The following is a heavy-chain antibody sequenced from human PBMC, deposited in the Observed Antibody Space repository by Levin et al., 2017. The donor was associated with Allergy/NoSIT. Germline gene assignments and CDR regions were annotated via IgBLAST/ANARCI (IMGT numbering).Heavy chain of an antibody. CDR1: GFTFSSYA. D-gene: IGHD3-22*01. V-gene: IGHV3-23*01. CDR2: ISESGGSI. J-gene: IGHJ4*02. Sequence: ETLSLTCAASGFTFSSYAMSWVRQAPGKGLEWVSGISESGGSIYYADYVKGRFTISRDNSKNTLYLQMNSLRAEDTAVYYCAKLGYYFDSSGYYWGQGTLVTVSS. CDR3: AKLGYYFDSSGYY.